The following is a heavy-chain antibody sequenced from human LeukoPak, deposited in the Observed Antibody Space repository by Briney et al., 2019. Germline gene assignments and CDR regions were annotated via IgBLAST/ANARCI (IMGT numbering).Heavy chain of an antibody. D-gene: IGHD4-23*01. J-gene: IGHJ3*02. CDR3: ARGNLGSTVENRRLRDVFDS. Sequence: SETLSLTCAVYGGSFSSYYWSWIRQPPGKGLEWIGEINHSGSTNYNPSLKSRVTISVYTSKKKFSLKLSSVTGADTAVCYCARGNLGSTVENRRLRDVFDSWGQGTMVTVS. V-gene: IGHV4-34*01. CDR1: GGSFSSYY. CDR2: INHSGST.